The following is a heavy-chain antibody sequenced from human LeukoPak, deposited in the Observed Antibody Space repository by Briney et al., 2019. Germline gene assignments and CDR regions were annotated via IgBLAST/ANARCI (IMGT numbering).Heavy chain of an antibody. V-gene: IGHV1-8*03. CDR2: MNPNSGDT. CDR1: GYTFTSYD. Sequence: GASVKVSCKASGYTFTSYDINWVRQATGQGLEWMGWMNPNSGDTGYAQKFQGRVTITRNTSKSTAYMELSSLRSEDTAVYYCARSLKYQLLYAAGWTTVTTAAFDIWGQGTMVTVSS. CDR3: ARSLKYQLLYAAGWTTVTTAAFDI. J-gene: IGHJ3*02. D-gene: IGHD2-2*02.